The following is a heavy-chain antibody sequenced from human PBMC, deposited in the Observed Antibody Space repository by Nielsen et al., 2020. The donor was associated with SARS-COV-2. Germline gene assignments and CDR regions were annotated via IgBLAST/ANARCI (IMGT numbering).Heavy chain of an antibody. V-gene: IGHV4-38-2*02. CDR3: ARGVFHYDSSGYSNYYFDY. J-gene: IGHJ4*02. Sequence: SETLSLTCTVSGSSISSGYYWGWIRQPPGKGLEWIGSIYHSGSTYYNPSLKSRVTISVDTSKNQFSLKLSSVTAADTAVYYCARGVFHYDSSGYSNYYFDYWGQGTLVTVSS. CDR1: GSSISSGYY. CDR2: IYHSGST. D-gene: IGHD3-22*01.